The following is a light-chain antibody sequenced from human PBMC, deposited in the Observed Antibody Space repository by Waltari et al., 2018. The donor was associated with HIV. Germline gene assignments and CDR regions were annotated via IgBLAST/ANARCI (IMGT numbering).Light chain of an antibody. CDR1: QSVLYSSNNKNY. Sequence: EIVMTQSPDSLAVSLVERATINCKSSQSVLYSSNNKNYLAWYQQKPGQPPKLLIYWASTRESGVPDRFSGSGSGTDFTLTISSLQAEDVAVYYCQQYYSTPLTFGQGTRLEIK. CDR2: WAS. V-gene: IGKV4-1*01. J-gene: IGKJ5*01. CDR3: QQYYSTPLT.